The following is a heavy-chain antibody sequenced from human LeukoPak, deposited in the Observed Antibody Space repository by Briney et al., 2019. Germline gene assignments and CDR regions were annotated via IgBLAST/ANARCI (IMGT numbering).Heavy chain of an antibody. CDR2: ISAYNGNT. Sequence: GASVKVSCKASGYTFTSYGISWVRQAPGQGLEWMGWISAYNGNTNYAQKLQGRVTMTTDTSTSTAYMELRSLRSDDTAVYYCAREKMENWNYRYCYYGMDVWGQGTTVTVSS. CDR3: AREKMENWNYRYCYYGMDV. J-gene: IGHJ6*02. CDR1: GYTFTSYG. V-gene: IGHV1-18*01. D-gene: IGHD1-7*01.